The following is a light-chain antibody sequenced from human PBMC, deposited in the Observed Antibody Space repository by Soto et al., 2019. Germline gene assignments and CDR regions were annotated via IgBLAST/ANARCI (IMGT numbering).Light chain of an antibody. CDR1: SGHSNYA. CDR3: QTWGSGIVV. V-gene: IGLV4-69*01. J-gene: IGLJ2*01. Sequence: QPVLTQSPSASASLGASVKLTCTLSSGHSNYAIAWHQQQSEKGPRYLMKLNSDGSHSKGDGIPDRFSGSSSGAERYLPISSLQSEYEADYCCQTWGSGIVVFGGGTKLTVL. CDR2: LNSDGSH.